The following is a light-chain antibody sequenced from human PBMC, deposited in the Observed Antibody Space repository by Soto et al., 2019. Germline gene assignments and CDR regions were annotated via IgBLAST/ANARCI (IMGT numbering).Light chain of an antibody. Sequence: IQMTQSPSSLSASLGGRVTITCRASQGIRGDLGWYQQKPGKAPKLLISATSTLQSGVLSRFSGRGSGTNFTLTISSLQSEDSATYYCIQDFISPLTVGQGTKVDIK. J-gene: IGKJ1*01. V-gene: IGKV1-6*01. CDR1: QGIRGD. CDR2: ATS. CDR3: IQDFISPLT.